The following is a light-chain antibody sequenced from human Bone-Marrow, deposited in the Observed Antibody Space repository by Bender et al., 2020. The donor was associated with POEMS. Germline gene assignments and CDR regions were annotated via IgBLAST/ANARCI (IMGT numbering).Light chain of an antibody. CDR1: SSDVGRYNL. V-gene: IGLV2-8*01. J-gene: IGLJ3*02. CDR3: SSYAGSNNWV. CDR2: EVN. Sequence: QSVLTQPATVSGSPGQSITISCTGASSDVGRYNLVSWYQQHPGKAPKLLIYEVNMRPFEVPDRFSGSKSGNTASQTVSGLQADDEADYYCSSYAGSNNWVFGGGTKLTVL.